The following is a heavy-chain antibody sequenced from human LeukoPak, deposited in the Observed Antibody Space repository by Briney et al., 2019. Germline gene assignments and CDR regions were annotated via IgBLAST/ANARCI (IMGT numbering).Heavy chain of an antibody. Sequence: SGTLSLTCTVSGGSISSYYWSWIRQPPGKGLEWIGYIFYSGSTNYNPFLKSRVTISVDTSKNQFSLKLSSVTAADTAVYYCARTNGATYDYVWGSYRPYYFDYWGQGTLVTVCS. CDR1: GGSISSYY. CDR3: ARTNGATYDYVWGSYRPYYFDY. V-gene: IGHV4-59*01. D-gene: IGHD3-16*02. J-gene: IGHJ4*02. CDR2: IFYSGST.